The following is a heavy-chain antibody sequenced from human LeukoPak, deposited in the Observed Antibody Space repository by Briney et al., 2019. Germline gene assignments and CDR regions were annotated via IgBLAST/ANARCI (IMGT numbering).Heavy chain of an antibody. CDR1: GFTFSSYS. Sequence: GGSLRLSPAASGFTFSSYSMSWVRPAPGKRPQWVSAIPGSGGTTYYADSVKGRFTISRDNSKNTLYLQMNSLRAEDTAVYYCAKIQGYFDYWGQGNLVTVSS. V-gene: IGHV3-23*01. J-gene: IGHJ4*02. CDR2: IPGSGGTT. CDR3: AKIQGYFDY.